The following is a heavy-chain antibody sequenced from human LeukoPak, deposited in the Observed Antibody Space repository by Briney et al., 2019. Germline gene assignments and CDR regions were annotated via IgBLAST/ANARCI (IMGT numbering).Heavy chain of an antibody. V-gene: IGHV3-48*03. Sequence: GGSLRLSCAASGFTFSNYEMNWVRQAPGKELEWVSYIISSGSTLYYANSVKGRFTISRDNAKNSLYLQMNSLRAEDTAVYYCARDGSGYGHDAFDIWGQGTMVTVSS. J-gene: IGHJ3*02. CDR3: ARDGSGYGHDAFDI. D-gene: IGHD5-12*01. CDR2: IISSGSTL. CDR1: GFTFSNYE.